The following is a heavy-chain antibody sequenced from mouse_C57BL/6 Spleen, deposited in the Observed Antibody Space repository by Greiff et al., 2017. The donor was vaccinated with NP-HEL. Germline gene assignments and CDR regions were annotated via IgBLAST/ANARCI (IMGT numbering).Heavy chain of an antibody. CDR2: IDPSDSYT. CDR3: ARSRENDIGWFAY. D-gene: IGHD2-12*01. CDR1: GYTFTSYW. V-gene: IGHV1-69*01. J-gene: IGHJ3*01. Sequence: QVQLQQPVAELVMPGASVKLSCKASGYTFTSYWMHWVKQRPGQGLEWIGEIDPSDSYTNYNQKVKGKSTLTVDKSSSTAYMQLSSLPSEDSAVYYCARSRENDIGWFAYWGQGTLVTVSA.